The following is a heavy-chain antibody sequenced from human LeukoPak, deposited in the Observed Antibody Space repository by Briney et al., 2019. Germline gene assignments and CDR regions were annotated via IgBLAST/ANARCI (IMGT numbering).Heavy chain of an antibody. J-gene: IGHJ4*02. Sequence: GGSLRLSCAASGFTFSLYWMTWVRQAPGKGLEWVANKKQDGSETYYVDSVRGRFTISRENAENSLFLQMNTLRDEDAAVYYCARPYCSGGGCRPYYFGYWGQGALVTVSS. CDR3: ARPYCSGGGCRPYYFGY. CDR1: GFTFSLYW. V-gene: IGHV3-7*01. D-gene: IGHD2-15*01. CDR2: KKQDGSET.